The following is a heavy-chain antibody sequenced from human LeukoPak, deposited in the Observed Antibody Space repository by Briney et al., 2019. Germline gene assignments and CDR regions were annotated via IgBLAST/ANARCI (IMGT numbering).Heavy chain of an antibody. CDR2: IYYSGST. V-gene: IGHV4-59*01. Sequence: SETLSLTCTVSGGSISSYYWSWIRQPPGKGLEWIGYIYYSGSTNYNPSLKSRVTISVDTSKNQFSLKLSSVTAADTAVYYCARGGITVTTFDYWGQGTLVTVSS. CDR1: GGSISSYY. D-gene: IGHD4-17*01. J-gene: IGHJ4*02. CDR3: ARGGITVTTFDY.